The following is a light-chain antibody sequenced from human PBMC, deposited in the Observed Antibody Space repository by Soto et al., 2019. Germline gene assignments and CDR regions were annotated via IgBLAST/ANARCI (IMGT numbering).Light chain of an antibody. J-gene: IGLJ1*01. Sequence: QSALTQPASVSGSPGQSITISCTGTSSNVGSYKLVSWYQQHPGKAPKLMIFEVNKRPSGVSNRFSGSKSGNTASLTLSGLKVEDEADYYCCSSGGSPTYVFGTGTKVTVL. CDR1: SSNVGSYKL. V-gene: IGLV2-23*02. CDR3: CSSGGSPTYV. CDR2: EVN.